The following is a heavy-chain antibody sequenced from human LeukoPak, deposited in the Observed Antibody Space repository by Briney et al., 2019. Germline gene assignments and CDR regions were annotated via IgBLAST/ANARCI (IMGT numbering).Heavy chain of an antibody. CDR2: IYYSGST. J-gene: IGHJ3*02. Sequence: PSETLSLTCTVSGGSISSSSYYWGWIRQPPGKGLEWIGSIYYSGSTYYNPSLKSRVTISVDTSKNQFSLKLSSVTAADTAVYYCASRCGGDCFYAFDIWGQGTMVTVSS. V-gene: IGHV4-39*07. D-gene: IGHD2-21*02. CDR1: GGSISSSSYY. CDR3: ASRCGGDCFYAFDI.